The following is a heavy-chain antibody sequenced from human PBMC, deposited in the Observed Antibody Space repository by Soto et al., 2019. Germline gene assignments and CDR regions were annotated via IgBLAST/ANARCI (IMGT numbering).Heavy chain of an antibody. J-gene: IGHJ6*03. CDR3: ARGGFVGDIVLMVRYYYYMDV. D-gene: IGHD2-8*01. V-gene: IGHV4-34*01. Sequence: LSLTCAVYGGSFSGYYWSWIRQPPGKGLEWIGEINHSGSTNYNPSLKSRVTISVDTSKNQFSLKLSSVTAADTAVYYCARGGFVGDIVLMVRYYYYMDVWGKGTTVTVSS. CDR1: GGSFSGYY. CDR2: INHSGST.